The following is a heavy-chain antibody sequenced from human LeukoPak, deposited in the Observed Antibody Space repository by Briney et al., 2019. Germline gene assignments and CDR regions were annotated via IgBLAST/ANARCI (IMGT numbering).Heavy chain of an antibody. J-gene: IGHJ4*02. CDR2: IYTSGST. D-gene: IGHD3-3*01. V-gene: IGHV4-4*07. CDR1: GGSISSYY. Sequence: PSDTLSLTCTVSGGSISSYYWSWIRQPAGKGLEWIGRIYTSGSTNYNPSLKSRVTMSVDTSKNQFSLKLSSVTAADTAVYYCARTLRITIFGVVNRPFDYWGQGTLVTVSS. CDR3: ARTLRITIFGVVNRPFDY.